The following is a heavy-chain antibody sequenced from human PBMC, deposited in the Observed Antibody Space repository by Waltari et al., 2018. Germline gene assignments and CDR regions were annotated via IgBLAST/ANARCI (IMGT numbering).Heavy chain of an antibody. J-gene: IGHJ4*02. CDR1: GYTFTSYA. Sequence: QVQLVQSGAEVKKPGASVKVSCKASGYTFTSYAMHWVRQAPGQRLEWMGWINAGNGNTKYSQKFQGRVTITRDTSASTAYMELSSLRSEGTAVYYCARRLGFAYIDYWGQGALVTVSS. D-gene: IGHD6-19*01. CDR3: ARRLGFAYIDY. CDR2: INAGNGNT. V-gene: IGHV1-3*01.